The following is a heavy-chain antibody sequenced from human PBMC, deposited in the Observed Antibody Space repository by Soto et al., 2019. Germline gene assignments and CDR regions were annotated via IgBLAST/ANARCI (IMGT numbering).Heavy chain of an antibody. J-gene: IGHJ6*02. CDR3: AKARSGSYWYYYGMDL. CDR2: ISGSGGST. V-gene: IGHV3-23*01. Sequence: GGSLRLSCAASGFTFSSYAMSWVRQAPGKGLEWVSAISGSGGSTYYADSVKGRFTISRDNSKNTLYLQMNSLRAEDTAVYYCAKARSGSYWYYYGMDLWGQRTTVTVSS. CDR1: GFTFSSYA. D-gene: IGHD1-26*01.